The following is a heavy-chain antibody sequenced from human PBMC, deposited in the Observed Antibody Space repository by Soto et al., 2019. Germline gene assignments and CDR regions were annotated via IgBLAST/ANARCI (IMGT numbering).Heavy chain of an antibody. Sequence: QVQLQQWGAGLLKPSETLSLTCAVYGGSFSGYYWSWIRQPPGKGLEWIGEINHSGSTNYNPSLKSRVTISVDTSKDQFSLKLSSVTAADPAVYYCASLEGDYWGQGTLVTVSS. J-gene: IGHJ4*02. CDR1: GGSFSGYY. CDR2: INHSGST. D-gene: IGHD1-1*01. CDR3: ASLEGDY. V-gene: IGHV4-34*01.